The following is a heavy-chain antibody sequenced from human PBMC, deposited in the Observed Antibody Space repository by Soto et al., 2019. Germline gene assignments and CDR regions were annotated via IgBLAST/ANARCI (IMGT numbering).Heavy chain of an antibody. V-gene: IGHV3-30*03. J-gene: IGHJ6*02. CDR1: GFTFTSYD. D-gene: IGHD4-4*01. Sequence: QVQLVESGGSVVQPGRSLRLSCAASGFTFTSYDMHWVRQAPGKGLEWMALILHDGSAEYYADSVKGRFTISRDNSKSTLYLQMNSLRAEDTGVYYCARSRDGYSFYFYYGMDVWGQGTTVTVSS. CDR3: ARSRDGYSFYFYYGMDV. CDR2: ILHDGSAE.